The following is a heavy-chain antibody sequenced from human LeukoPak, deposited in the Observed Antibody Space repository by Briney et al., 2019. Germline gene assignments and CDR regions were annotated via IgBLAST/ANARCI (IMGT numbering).Heavy chain of an antibody. V-gene: IGHV4-59*08. J-gene: IGHJ4*02. D-gene: IGHD4-23*01. Sequence: SETLSLTCTVSGGSISSYYWSWIRQPPGKGLEGIGYFYYNENTNYSPSLKSRVTISVDTSKNQFSLKLTSVTAADTAVYYCARHLDYGGNSGYFDYWGQGTLVTVSS. CDR3: ARHLDYGGNSGYFDY. CDR1: GGSISSYY. CDR2: FYYNENT.